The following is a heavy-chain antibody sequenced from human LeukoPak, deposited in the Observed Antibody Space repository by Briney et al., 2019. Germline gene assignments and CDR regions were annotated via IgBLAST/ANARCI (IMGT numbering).Heavy chain of an antibody. J-gene: IGHJ4*02. V-gene: IGHV3-30*07. D-gene: IGHD3-10*01. Sequence: SVKGRFTISRDNSKNTLYLQMNSLRAEDTAVYYCARDTPVLLWFGELYGQNFDYWGQGTLVTVSS. CDR3: ARDTPVLLWFGELYGQNFDY.